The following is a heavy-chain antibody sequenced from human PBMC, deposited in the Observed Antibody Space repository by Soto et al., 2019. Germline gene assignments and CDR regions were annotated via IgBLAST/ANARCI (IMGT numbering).Heavy chain of an antibody. J-gene: IGHJ6*03. CDR1: GGSISSSNYY. D-gene: IGHD6-6*01. Sequence: QLQLQKSGPGLVKPSETLSLTCTVSGGSISSSNYYWGWIRQPPGKGLEWIGSIYYSGSTYYSPSLKSRVTISVDTSKNQFSLRLSSVTAADTAMYYCVRHPRSSWAYYYYMDVWGKGTTVTVSS. CDR2: IYYSGST. V-gene: IGHV4-39*01. CDR3: VRHPRSSWAYYYYMDV.